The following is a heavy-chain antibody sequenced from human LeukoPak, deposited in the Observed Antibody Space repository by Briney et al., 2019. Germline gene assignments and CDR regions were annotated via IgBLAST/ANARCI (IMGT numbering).Heavy chain of an antibody. Sequence: SQTLSLTCTVSGGSISSGNYYWSWIPQPAGKGLEWLGRVYTSGSPKYNPSLKSRVTISVDTSKNQFSLKLSSVTAADTAVYYCARSASYYEILTGYYPNYFDHWGQGTLVTVSS. D-gene: IGHD3-9*01. CDR3: ARSASYYEILTGYYPNYFDH. CDR2: VYTSGSP. CDR1: GGSISSGNYY. J-gene: IGHJ4*02. V-gene: IGHV4-61*02.